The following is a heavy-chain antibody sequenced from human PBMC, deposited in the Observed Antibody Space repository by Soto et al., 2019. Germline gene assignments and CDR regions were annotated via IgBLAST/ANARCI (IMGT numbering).Heavy chain of an antibody. D-gene: IGHD2-2*01. CDR3: AKERIPVAIINYYYGMDV. Sequence: GGSLRLSCAASGFSFSSYAMTWVRQAPGKGLEWVSAIDSDASTYYADSVKGRFTISRDKSKGTLYLQISSLRAEDTAVYYCAKERIPVAIINYYYGMDVWGQGTTVTVSS. CDR1: GFSFSSYA. CDR2: IDSDAST. J-gene: IGHJ6*02. V-gene: IGHV3-23*01.